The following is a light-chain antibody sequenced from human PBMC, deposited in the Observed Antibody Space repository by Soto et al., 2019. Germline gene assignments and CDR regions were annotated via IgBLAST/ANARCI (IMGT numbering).Light chain of an antibody. J-gene: IGKJ5*01. CDR2: GAS. CDR3: QQYNRWFSIT. CDR1: QDISNK. Sequence: TQSPATLSVSPGEIVTLSCRASQDISNKLAWYQQKPGQAPRLLIYGASLRATGIPGRFTGSGSGTEFALTISSLQSEDLATYYCQQYNRWFSITFGQGTRLEMK. V-gene: IGKV3-15*01.